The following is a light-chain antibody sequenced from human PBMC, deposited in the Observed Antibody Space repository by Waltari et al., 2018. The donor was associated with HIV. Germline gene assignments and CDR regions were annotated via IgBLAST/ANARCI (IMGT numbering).Light chain of an antibody. CDR3: AAWDDTLTVV. CDR2: RNN. CDR1: SSNIGTNY. J-gene: IGLJ2*01. V-gene: IGLV1-47*01. Sequence: QSVLTQPPSASGTPGQSVTISCSGTSSNIGTNYVYWYQQFPGTAPNLLIYRNNKRPSGVPDRFSGSKSGTSASLDISGLRSDDEAEYYCAAWDDTLTVVFGGGTKLTVL.